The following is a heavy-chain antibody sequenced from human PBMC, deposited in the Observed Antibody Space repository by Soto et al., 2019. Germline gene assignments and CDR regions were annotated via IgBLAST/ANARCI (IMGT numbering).Heavy chain of an antibody. Sequence: QVQLQESGPGLVKPSETLSLTCTVSGGSISSYYWSWIRQPPGKGLEWIGYIYYSGSTNYNPSLRRRVATSVDPSKNQFPLRLSSVTAADTAVYYCVRVDYYDSSGYYYNWYFDLWGRGSLVTVSS. CDR3: VRVDYYDSSGYYYNWYFDL. CDR2: IYYSGST. J-gene: IGHJ2*01. D-gene: IGHD3-22*01. V-gene: IGHV4-59*01. CDR1: GGSISSYY.